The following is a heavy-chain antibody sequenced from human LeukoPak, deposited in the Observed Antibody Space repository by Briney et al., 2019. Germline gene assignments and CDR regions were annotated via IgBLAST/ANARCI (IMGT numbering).Heavy chain of an antibody. CDR2: INVNSGAT. CDR1: GYTFTGYF. V-gene: IGHV1-2*02. D-gene: IGHD2-8*02. CDR3: AADNTGNPPYDP. J-gene: IGHJ5*02. Sequence: ASVRVSCKASGYTFTGYFMHWVRQAPGQGLEWVGWINVNSGATKYAQKFQGRVTMTRDTSVSTAYMDLSSLRSDDTAVYYCAADNTGNPPYDPWGQGTLVTVSS.